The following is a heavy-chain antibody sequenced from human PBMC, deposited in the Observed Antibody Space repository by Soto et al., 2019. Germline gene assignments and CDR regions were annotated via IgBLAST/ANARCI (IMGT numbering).Heavy chain of an antibody. Sequence: AGGSLRLSCAASGFPFSSYGMHWVRQAPGKGLDWVGVIWYDGSNKDYAESVKGRFTISRDNSKNMLYLQMNSLRADDTAVYYCASSTNWGHGTLFTVSA. CDR1: GFPFSSYG. J-gene: IGHJ4*01. V-gene: IGHV3-33*03. CDR3: ASSTN. CDR2: IWYDGSNK.